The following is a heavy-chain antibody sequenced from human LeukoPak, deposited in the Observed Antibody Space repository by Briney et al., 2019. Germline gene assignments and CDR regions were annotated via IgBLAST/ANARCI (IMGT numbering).Heavy chain of an antibody. D-gene: IGHD2-2*01. Sequence: SETLSLTCTVSGGSISSGSYYWSWIRQPAGKGLEWIGRIYTSRSTSYNPSLKSRVTISVDTSKNQLSLKLTSVTAADTAVYYCAREYQGIDYWGQGTLVTVSS. CDR1: GGSISSGSYY. CDR3: AREYQGIDY. CDR2: IYTSRST. V-gene: IGHV4-61*02. J-gene: IGHJ4*02.